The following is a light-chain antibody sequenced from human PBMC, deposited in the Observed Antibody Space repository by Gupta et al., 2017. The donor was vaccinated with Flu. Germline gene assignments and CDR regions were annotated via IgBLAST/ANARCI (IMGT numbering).Light chain of an antibody. V-gene: IGKV4-1*01. CDR2: WAT. Sequence: TINCKSSQSVLYDSTEKDYLSWYQQKPGQPPKLLISWATTRESGVPDRFSASGSGTDFTLTIASLQAEDVAVYYCQQYYDVPFTFGGGTKVEIK. CDR3: QQYYDVPFT. J-gene: IGKJ4*01. CDR1: QSVLYDSTEKDY.